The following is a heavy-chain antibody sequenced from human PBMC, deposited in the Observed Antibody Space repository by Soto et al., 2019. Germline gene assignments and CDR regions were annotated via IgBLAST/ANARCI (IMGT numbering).Heavy chain of an antibody. CDR2: IYYSGST. V-gene: IGHV4-59*01. D-gene: IGHD3-10*01. CDR1: GGSISSYY. CDR3: ARDMGQYYYYGMDV. Sequence: EALSLTCTVSGGSISSYYWSWIRQPPGKGLEWIGYIYYSGSTNYNPSLKSRVTISVDTSKNQFSLKLSSVTAADTAVYYCARDMGQYYYYGMDVWGQGTTVTVSS. J-gene: IGHJ6*02.